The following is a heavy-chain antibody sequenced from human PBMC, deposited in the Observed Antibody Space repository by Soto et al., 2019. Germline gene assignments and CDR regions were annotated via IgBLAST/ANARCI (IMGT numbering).Heavy chain of an antibody. J-gene: IGHJ4*02. CDR2: IYSSGST. V-gene: IGHV4-59*01. D-gene: IGHD3-10*01. CDR3: ARGYGSGRYPYLQVDY. Sequence: QVQLQESGPGLVKPSETLSLTCTVSGGSIRSYYWSWIRQSPGKGLEWIGFIYSSGSTNYHPSLKSRVTISVDTSKNQFSLNLPSVTAADTAVYYCARGYGSGRYPYLQVDYWCQGTQVTVSS. CDR1: GGSIRSYY.